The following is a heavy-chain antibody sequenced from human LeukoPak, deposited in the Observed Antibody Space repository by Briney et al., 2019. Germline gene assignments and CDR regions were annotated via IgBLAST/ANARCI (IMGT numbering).Heavy chain of an antibody. J-gene: IGHJ3*02. V-gene: IGHV4-59*01. CDR3: ARGIAVPTTVYGYDI. CDR1: GDSISNYY. Sequence: SETLSLTCIVSGDSISNYYWSWIRQPPGKGLEWIGHVLYSGSTNYNPSVKGRVTISLDTSRTQFSLKLTSVTAADTAKYYCARGIAVPTTVYGYDIWGQGTMVTASS. D-gene: IGHD2-2*01. CDR2: VLYSGST.